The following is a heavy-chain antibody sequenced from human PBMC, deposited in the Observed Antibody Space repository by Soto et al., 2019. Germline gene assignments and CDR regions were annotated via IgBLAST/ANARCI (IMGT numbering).Heavy chain of an antibody. D-gene: IGHD3-3*01. CDR3: ARGVVIIRSWFDP. CDR2: IYYSGST. J-gene: IGHJ5*02. Sequence: SETLSLTCTVSGGSVSSGSYYWSWIRQPPGKGLEWIGYIYYSGSTNYNPSLKSRVTRSVGTSKNQFSLKLSSVTAADTAVYYCARGVVIIRSWFDPWGQGTLVTVSS. CDR1: GGSVSSGSYY. V-gene: IGHV4-61*01.